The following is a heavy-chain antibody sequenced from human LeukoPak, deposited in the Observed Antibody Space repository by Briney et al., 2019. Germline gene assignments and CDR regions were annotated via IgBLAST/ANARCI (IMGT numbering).Heavy chain of an antibody. V-gene: IGHV3-23*01. Sequence: PGGSLRLSCVAAGFTFSSYVMNWVRRAPGQGLEWVSAISGNGGSTYYADSVKGRFTSSRDKSKNTLSLQMNSVRAEDTAVYYCAKGIELWLTYFDHWGQGTLVTASS. D-gene: IGHD5-18*01. J-gene: IGHJ4*02. CDR3: AKGIELWLTYFDH. CDR1: GFTFSSYV. CDR2: ISGNGGST.